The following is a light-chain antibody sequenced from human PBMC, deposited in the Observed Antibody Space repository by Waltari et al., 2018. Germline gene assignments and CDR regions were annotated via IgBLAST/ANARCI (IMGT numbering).Light chain of an antibody. J-gene: IGLJ2*01. CDR1: SSDVGSYNF. Sequence: QSALTQPASVSGSPGQSITISCTGTSSDVGSYNFVSWYQQDPGKAPTLIIYEVYNRPSGVSNRFSGSKSGNRASLTISGLQTEDEADYYCSSYTSRGTLVFGGGTKLTVL. CDR2: EVY. CDR3: SSYTSRGTLV. V-gene: IGLV2-14*01.